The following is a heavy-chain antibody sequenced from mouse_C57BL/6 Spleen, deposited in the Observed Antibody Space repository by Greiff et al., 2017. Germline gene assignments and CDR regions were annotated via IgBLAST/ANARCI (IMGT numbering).Heavy chain of an antibody. CDR3: ARRHYGSSPYAMDY. CDR1: GYTFTSYW. CDR2: IYPGSGST. Sequence: QVQLQPPGAELVKPGASVKMSCKASGYTFTSYWITWVKQRPGQGLEWIGDIYPGSGSTNYNEKFKSKATLTVDTSSSTAYMQLSSLTSEDSAVYYCARRHYGSSPYAMDYWGQGTSVTVSS. V-gene: IGHV1-55*01. D-gene: IGHD1-1*01. J-gene: IGHJ4*01.